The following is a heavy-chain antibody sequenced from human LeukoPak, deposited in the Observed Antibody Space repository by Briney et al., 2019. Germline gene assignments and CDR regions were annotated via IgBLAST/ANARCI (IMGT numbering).Heavy chain of an antibody. Sequence: PGGSLRLSCAASGFTFNNYAMNWVRQAPGKGLEWVSVITSSGSTYYADSVKGRFTISRDNSKNTLYLQMNSLRAEDTAIYYCAKDLYRDYDFDCWGRGTLVTVSS. V-gene: IGHV3-23*01. CDR1: GFTFNNYA. CDR2: ITSSGST. J-gene: IGHJ4*02. CDR3: AKDLYRDYDFDC. D-gene: IGHD4-17*01.